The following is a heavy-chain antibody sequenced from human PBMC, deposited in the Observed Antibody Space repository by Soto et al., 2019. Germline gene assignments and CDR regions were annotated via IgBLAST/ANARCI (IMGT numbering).Heavy chain of an antibody. CDR2: TYSGGTT. V-gene: IGHV3-66*01. Sequence: GGSLRLSCAASGFIVSSFHLVWVRQAPGKGLEWVSVTYSGGTTYHADSVKGRFTISRDNSKNTLYLQMTSLRADDTAVYYCARDGGYCSGGSCYSGVPWFDPWGQGTLVTVSS. CDR3: ARDGGYCSGGSCYSGVPWFDP. D-gene: IGHD2-15*01. J-gene: IGHJ5*02. CDR1: GFIVSSFH.